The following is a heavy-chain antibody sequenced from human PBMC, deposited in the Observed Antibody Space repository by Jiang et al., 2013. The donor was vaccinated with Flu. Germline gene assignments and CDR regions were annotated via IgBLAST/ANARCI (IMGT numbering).Heavy chain of an antibody. CDR2: IYPHDSET. V-gene: IGHV5-51*01. CDR3: ARLDRITAIPTAPFDP. CDR1: GYSFSNYW. D-gene: IGHD2-2*01. J-gene: IGHJ5*02. Sequence: RISCQASGYSFSNYWIGWVRQMPGKGLEWMGLIYPHDSETKYSPSFEGQVTISADRSIKTAFLQWRSLKASDTAMYYCARLDRITAIPTAPFDPWGQGTLVTVSS.